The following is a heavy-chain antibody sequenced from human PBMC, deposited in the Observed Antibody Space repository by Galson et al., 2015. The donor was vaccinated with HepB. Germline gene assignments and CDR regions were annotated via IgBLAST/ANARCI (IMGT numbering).Heavy chain of an antibody. CDR1: GFTFSSYA. Sequence: SLRLSCAASGFTFSSYAMHWVRQAPGKGLEWVAVISYDGSNKYYADSVKGRFTISRDNSKNTLYLQMNSLRAEDTAVYYCVAYTFDYWGQGTLVTVSS. D-gene: IGHD2-21*01. V-gene: IGHV3-30-3*01. J-gene: IGHJ4*02. CDR2: ISYDGSNK. CDR3: VAYTFDY.